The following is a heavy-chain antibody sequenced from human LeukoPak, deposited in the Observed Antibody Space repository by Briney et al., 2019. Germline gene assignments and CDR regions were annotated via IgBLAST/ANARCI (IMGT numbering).Heavy chain of an antibody. CDR2: ISLGGDTI. D-gene: IGHD3-22*01. J-gene: IGHJ4*02. CDR3: AGMGYYYDSSGYYFGY. Sequence: GGSLRLSCAASGFTFSSYSMNWVRQAPGKGLEWVSYISLGGDTIYYADSVKGRFTISRDNSKNTLYLQMNSLRAEDTAVYYCAGMGYYYDSSGYYFGYWGQGTLVTVSS. V-gene: IGHV3-48*01. CDR1: GFTFSSYS.